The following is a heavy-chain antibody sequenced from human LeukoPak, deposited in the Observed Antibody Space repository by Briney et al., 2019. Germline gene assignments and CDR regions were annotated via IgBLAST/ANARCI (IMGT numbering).Heavy chain of an antibody. V-gene: IGHV1-2*02. J-gene: IGHJ4*02. Sequence: ASVKVSCKASGYTFTGYYMHWVRQAPGQGLEWMGWINPNSGGTNYAQKFQGRVTMTRDTSISTAYMELSRLRSDDTAVYYCARGAVDYDFWSGYSFPDYWGQGSLVTVSS. CDR1: GYTFTGYY. D-gene: IGHD3-3*01. CDR2: INPNSGGT. CDR3: ARGAVDYDFWSGYSFPDY.